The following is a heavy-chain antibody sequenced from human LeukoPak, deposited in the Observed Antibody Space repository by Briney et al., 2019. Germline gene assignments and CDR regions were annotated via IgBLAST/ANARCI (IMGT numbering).Heavy chain of an antibody. J-gene: IGHJ4*02. D-gene: IGHD6-19*01. CDR1: GFTFSSSA. CDR3: AGGYSSGWYTFSLSY. Sequence: GGSLRLSCAASGFTFSSSAMHWVRQAPGKGLEWVAVISYDGSNKNYADSVKGRLTISRDNSKNTLYLQMNSLRAEDTAVYYCAGGYSSGWYTFSLSYWGQGTLVTVSS. CDR2: ISYDGSNK. V-gene: IGHV3-30-3*01.